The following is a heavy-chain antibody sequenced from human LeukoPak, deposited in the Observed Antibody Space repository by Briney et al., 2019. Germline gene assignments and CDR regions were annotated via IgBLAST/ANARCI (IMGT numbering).Heavy chain of an antibody. D-gene: IGHD3-10*01. CDR1: GYSISSGYY. J-gene: IGHJ3*02. CDR2: IYHSGST. Sequence: ETLSLTCTVSGYSISSGYYWGWIRQPPGKGLEWIGSIYHSGSTYYNPSLKSRVTISVDTSKNQFSLKLSSVTAADTAVYYCARSDGYGLVGIWGQGTMVTVSS. V-gene: IGHV4-38-2*02. CDR3: ARSDGYGLVGI.